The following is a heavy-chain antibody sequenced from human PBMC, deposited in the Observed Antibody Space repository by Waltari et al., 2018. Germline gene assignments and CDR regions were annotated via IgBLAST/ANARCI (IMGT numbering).Heavy chain of an antibody. J-gene: IGHJ4*02. CDR3: ASSEGGSYGWQYYFDY. CDR2: SIPIFGTA. Sequence: QVQLVQSGAEVKKPGSSVKVSCKASGGTFSSYAISWVRQAPGQGLEWMGGSIPIFGTANDAQKFQGRVTITADESTSTAYMELSSLRSEDTAVYYCASSEGGSYGWQYYFDYWGQGTLVTVSS. D-gene: IGHD5-18*01. V-gene: IGHV1-69*12. CDR1: GGTFSSYA.